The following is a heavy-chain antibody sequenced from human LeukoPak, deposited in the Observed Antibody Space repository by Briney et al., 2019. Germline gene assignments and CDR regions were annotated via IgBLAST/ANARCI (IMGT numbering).Heavy chain of an antibody. V-gene: IGHV4-34*01. D-gene: IGHD3-10*02. Sequence: PSETLSLTCAVYGGSFSGYYWSWIRQPPGKGLEWIGEINHSGRTNYNPSLKSRVTISVDTSKNHFSLKLSSVTAADTAVYFCATLLSSSYYFDYWGQGTLVTVSS. CDR3: ATLLSSSYYFDY. J-gene: IGHJ4*02. CDR2: INHSGRT. CDR1: GGSFSGYY.